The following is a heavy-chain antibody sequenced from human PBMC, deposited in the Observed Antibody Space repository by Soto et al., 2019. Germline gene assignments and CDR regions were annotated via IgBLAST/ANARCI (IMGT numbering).Heavy chain of an antibody. Sequence: SETLSLTCTVSGGSISSGGYYWSWIRQHPGKGLEWIGYTYYSGSTYYNPSLKSRVTISVDTSKNQFSLKLSSVTAAETAVFYCARNNWNSPYYMDVWGKGTTVTVPS. J-gene: IGHJ6*03. CDR1: GGSISSGGYY. CDR2: TYYSGST. V-gene: IGHV4-31*03. D-gene: IGHD1-1*01. CDR3: ARNNWNSPYYMDV.